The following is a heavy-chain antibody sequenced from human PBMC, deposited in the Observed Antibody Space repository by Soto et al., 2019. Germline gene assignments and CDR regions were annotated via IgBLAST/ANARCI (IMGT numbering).Heavy chain of an antibody. CDR1: GFTFSSYG. J-gene: IGHJ4*01. Sequence: SLRLSCAASGFTFSSYGMHLVRQAPGKGLEWVAVIWFDGSNKDYADSVKGRFAISRDHYKNTLYLQMNNLRAEDTGVYYCARDAYLGSGSYAFWGPGTLATVSS. V-gene: IGHV3-33*01. CDR3: ARDAYLGSGSYAF. D-gene: IGHD3-10*01. CDR2: IWFDGSNK.